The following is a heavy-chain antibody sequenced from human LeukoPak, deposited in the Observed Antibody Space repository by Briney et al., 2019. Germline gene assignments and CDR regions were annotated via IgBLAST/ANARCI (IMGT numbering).Heavy chain of an antibody. D-gene: IGHD6-13*01. CDR2: IRSEANSYAT. Sequence: GGSLRLSCAASGFTFSGSAMHWVRQASGKGLEWVGRIRSEANSYATAYAASVKGGFTISRDDSKNTAYLQMNSLKTEDTAVYYCMTAAADAFDIWGQGTMVTVSS. CDR3: MTAAADAFDI. V-gene: IGHV3-73*01. CDR1: GFTFSGSA. J-gene: IGHJ3*02.